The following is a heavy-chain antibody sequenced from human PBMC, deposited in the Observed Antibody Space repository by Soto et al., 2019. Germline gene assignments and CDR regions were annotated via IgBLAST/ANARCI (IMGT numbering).Heavy chain of an antibody. J-gene: IGHJ4*02. Sequence: PGGSLRLSCAASGFTFSSYAMSWVCQAPGKGLEWVSAISGSGGSTYYADSVKGRFTISRDNSKNTLYLQMNSLRAEDTAVYYCAKQSGSHLKYYFDYWGQGTLVTVSS. V-gene: IGHV3-23*01. CDR3: AKQSGSHLKYYFDY. CDR1: GFTFSSYA. D-gene: IGHD6-25*01. CDR2: ISGSGGST.